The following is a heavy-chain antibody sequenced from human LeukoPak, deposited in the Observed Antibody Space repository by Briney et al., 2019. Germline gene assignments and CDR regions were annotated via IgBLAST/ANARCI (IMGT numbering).Heavy chain of an antibody. J-gene: IGHJ4*02. CDR3: ARDNRRLGIAAAGEN. D-gene: IGHD6-13*01. CDR2: IYYSGST. V-gene: IGHV4-59*12. Sequence: SETLSLTCTVSGGSISSYYWSWIRQPPGKGLEWIGYIYYSGSTNYNPSLKSRVTISVDRSKNQFSLKLSSVTAADTAVYYCARDNRRLGIAAAGENWGQGTLVTVSS. CDR1: GGSISSYY.